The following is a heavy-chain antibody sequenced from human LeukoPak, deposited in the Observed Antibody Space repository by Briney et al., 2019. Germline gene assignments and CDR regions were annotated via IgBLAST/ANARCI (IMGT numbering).Heavy chain of an antibody. D-gene: IGHD3-10*01. J-gene: IGHJ5*02. CDR2: ISDTGDYT. CDR1: GLTFSSYA. CDR3: ARGWFGELWDWFDP. Sequence: GGSLRLSCTASGLTFSSYAMNWVRQAPGKGLEGVSSISDTGDYTDHADSVKGRFTISRDNSKNSLYLQMNSLRAEDTAVYYCARGWFGELWDWFDPWGQGTLVTVSS. V-gene: IGHV3-23*01.